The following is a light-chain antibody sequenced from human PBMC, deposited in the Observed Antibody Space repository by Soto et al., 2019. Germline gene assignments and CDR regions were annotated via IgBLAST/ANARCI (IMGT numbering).Light chain of an antibody. V-gene: IGKV1-9*01. Sequence: DIQLTQSPSFLSASVGDRVTITCRASQDISSFLGWYQQKPGKAPELLIFAASTLRSGVPSRFSGSGSGTEFTLTISSLQPEDFATYYCQQVNSYPVTFGGGTKVDIK. CDR3: QQVNSYPVT. CDR1: QDISSF. CDR2: AAS. J-gene: IGKJ4*01.